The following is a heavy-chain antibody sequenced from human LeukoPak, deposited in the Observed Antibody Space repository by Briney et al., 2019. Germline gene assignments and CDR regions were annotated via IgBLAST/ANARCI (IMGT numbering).Heavy chain of an antibody. Sequence: GGSLRLSCGASGFTISNNYMSWVRQAPGKGLEWVSLIYSGGNTYYADSVKGRFTISRDNSKNTLYLQMNSLRAEDTAVYYCAKDRGYQLLSWFDYWGQGTLVTVSS. J-gene: IGHJ4*02. CDR2: IYSGGNT. CDR1: GFTISNNY. V-gene: IGHV3-66*01. CDR3: AKDRGYQLLSWFDY. D-gene: IGHD2-2*01.